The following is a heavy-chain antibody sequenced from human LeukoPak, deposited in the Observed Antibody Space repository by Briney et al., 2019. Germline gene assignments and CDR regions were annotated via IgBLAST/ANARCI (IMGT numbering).Heavy chain of an antibody. CDR1: GVSFSGYY. CDR3: ARAGVGATIFDY. D-gene: IGHD1-26*01. CDR2: INHSGST. Sequence: NPSETLSLTCAVYGVSFSGYYWSWIRQPPGKGLEWIGEINHSGSTNYNPSLKSRVTISVDTSKNQFSLKLSSVTAADTAVYYCARAGVGATIFDYWGQGTLVTVSS. J-gene: IGHJ4*02. V-gene: IGHV4-34*01.